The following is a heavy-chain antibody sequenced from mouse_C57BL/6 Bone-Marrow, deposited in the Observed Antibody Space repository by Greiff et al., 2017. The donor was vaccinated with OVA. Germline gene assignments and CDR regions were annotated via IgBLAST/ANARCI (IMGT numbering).Heavy chain of an antibody. V-gene: IGHV7-1*01. J-gene: IGHJ1*03. CDR2: SRNKANDYTT. Sequence: EVKLMESGGGLVQSGRSLRLSCATSGFTFSAFYMEWVRQAPGKGLEWIAASRNKANDYTTEYSASVKGRFIVSRDTSQSILYLQMNALRAEDTAIYYCARDDYYWYFDVWGTGTTVTVSS. CDR3: ARDDYYWYFDV. CDR1: GFTFSAFY.